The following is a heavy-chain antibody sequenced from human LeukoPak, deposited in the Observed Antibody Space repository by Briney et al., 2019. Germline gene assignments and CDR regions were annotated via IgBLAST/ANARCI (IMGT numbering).Heavy chain of an antibody. D-gene: IGHD5-18*01. J-gene: IGHJ5*02. Sequence: SETLSLTCTVSGGSISSSSYYWGWIRQPPGKGLEWIGSIYYSGSTYYNPSLKSRVTISVDTSKNQFSLKLSSVTAADTAVYYCARAMDTAMVKWFDPWGQGTLVTVSS. CDR2: IYYSGST. CDR1: GGSISSSSYY. V-gene: IGHV4-39*07. CDR3: ARAMDTAMVKWFDP.